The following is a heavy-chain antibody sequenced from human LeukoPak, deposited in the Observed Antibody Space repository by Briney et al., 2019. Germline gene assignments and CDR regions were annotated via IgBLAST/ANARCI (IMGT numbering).Heavy chain of an antibody. D-gene: IGHD3-9*01. V-gene: IGHV3-21*01. Sequence: KAGGSLRLSCAAYGFTFSTSAMNWVRQVPGKGLDWVSSIDYDSSHIYYAASVRGRFTISRDNARDSVYLQMDSLRVEDTAVYYCTRDPLRYLRVGHYDYWGQGTLVAVSS. CDR1: GFTFSTSA. CDR2: IDYDSSHI. J-gene: IGHJ4*02. CDR3: TRDPLRYLRVGHYDY.